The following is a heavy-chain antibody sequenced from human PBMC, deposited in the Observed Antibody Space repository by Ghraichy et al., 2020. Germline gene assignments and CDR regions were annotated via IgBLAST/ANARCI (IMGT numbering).Heavy chain of an antibody. CDR1: GGSISSGGYY. J-gene: IGHJ5*02. Sequence: SETLSLTCTVSGGSISSGGYYWSWIRQHPGKGLEWIGYIYYSGSTYYNPSLKSRVTISVDTSKNQFSLKLSSVTAADTAVYYCARDPNWNYGGFDPWGQGTLVTVSS. CDR2: IYYSGST. D-gene: IGHD1-7*01. V-gene: IGHV4-31*03. CDR3: ARDPNWNYGGFDP.